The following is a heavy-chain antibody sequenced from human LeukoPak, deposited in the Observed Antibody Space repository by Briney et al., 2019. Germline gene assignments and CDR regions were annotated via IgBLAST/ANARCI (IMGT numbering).Heavy chain of an antibody. V-gene: IGHV3-66*02. CDR1: GFTVSSNY. CDR2: IYSGGST. D-gene: IGHD3-10*01. Sequence: GGSLRLSCAASGFTVSSNYMSWVRQAPGKGLEWVSVIYSGGSTYYADSVKGRFTISRDNSKNTLYLQMNSLRAEDTAVYYCARGGYYPLWFGELYPRGYYYYYMDVWGKGTTVTVSS. J-gene: IGHJ6*03. CDR3: ARGGYYPLWFGELYPRGYYYYYMDV.